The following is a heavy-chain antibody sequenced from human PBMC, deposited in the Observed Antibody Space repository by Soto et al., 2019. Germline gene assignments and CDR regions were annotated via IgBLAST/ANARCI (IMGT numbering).Heavy chain of an antibody. CDR2: ISGSGGNT. D-gene: IGHD3-3*01. CDR3: AKRPYYDFWSGYYKDY. J-gene: IGHJ4*02. V-gene: IGHV3-23*01. Sequence: EVQLLESGGGLVQPGGSLRLSCAASGFTFSSYAMSWVRQAPGKGLEWVSVISGSGGNTYYADSVKGRFTISRDNSRNTLYLQMNSLRVEDTAVYYCAKRPYYDFWSGYYKDYWGQGTLVTVSS. CDR1: GFTFSSYA.